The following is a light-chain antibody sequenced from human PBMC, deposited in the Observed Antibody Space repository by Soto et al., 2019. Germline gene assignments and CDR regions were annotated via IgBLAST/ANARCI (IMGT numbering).Light chain of an antibody. V-gene: IGKV3-15*01. Sequence: EIVMTQSPATLSVSPGERATLSCRASQSVSSNLAWYQQKPGQAPRLLIYGASTRATGIPARFSGSGSGTEFTLTISSLQSEDFAVYYCQQYGSSPPNFGQGTRLEIK. J-gene: IGKJ5*01. CDR3: QQYGSSPPN. CDR2: GAS. CDR1: QSVSSN.